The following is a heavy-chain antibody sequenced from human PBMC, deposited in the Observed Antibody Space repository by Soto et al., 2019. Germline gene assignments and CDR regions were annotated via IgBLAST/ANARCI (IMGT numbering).Heavy chain of an antibody. CDR1: GFTFNTYN. Sequence: GGSLRLSCAASGFTFNTYNMNWVLQAPGKGLEWVSYISDSSSTIHYADSVKGRFTISRDNAKNSLYLQMNSLRAEDTAVYYCARDDYPYYDDSSGYHFDYWGKGALITVSS. V-gene: IGHV3-48*01. CDR3: ARDDYPYYDDSSGYHFDY. D-gene: IGHD3-22*01. J-gene: IGHJ4*02. CDR2: ISDSSSTI.